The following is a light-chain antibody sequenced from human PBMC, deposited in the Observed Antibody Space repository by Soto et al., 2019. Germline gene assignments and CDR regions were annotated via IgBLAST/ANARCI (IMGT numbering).Light chain of an antibody. V-gene: IGKV1-39*01. J-gene: IGKJ4*01. CDR1: QNIDMY. CDR2: DAS. Sequence: DINMTQAACSLSAYVGDTVTITCRASQNIDMYLNWYQQKPGKAPRLLIYDASNRATGIPARFSGSGSGTDFTLTISSLEPEDFAVYYCQHRSSWPLTFGGGTKVDIK. CDR3: QHRSSWPLT.